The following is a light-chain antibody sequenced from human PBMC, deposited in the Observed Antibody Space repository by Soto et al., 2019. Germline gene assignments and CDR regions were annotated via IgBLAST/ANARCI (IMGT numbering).Light chain of an antibody. CDR2: DTS. J-gene: IGKJ2*01. V-gene: IGKV3-20*01. CDR3: QQYSGPPYT. Sequence: EIVLTQSPGTLSLSPGERATLSCRASQSVSSNYLGWFQQRPGQAPRLLIYDTSNRATDIPDRFSGSGSGTDFTLTISRLEPEDFVVYYCQQYSGPPYTLGQGTKLEIK. CDR1: QSVSSNY.